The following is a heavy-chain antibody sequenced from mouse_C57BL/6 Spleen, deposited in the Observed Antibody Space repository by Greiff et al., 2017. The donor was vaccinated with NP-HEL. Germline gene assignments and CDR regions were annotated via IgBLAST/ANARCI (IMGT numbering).Heavy chain of an antibody. Sequence: VQLQQSGAELVRPGTSVKLSCKASGYTFTSYWMHWVKQRPGQGLEWIGVIDPSDSYTNYNQKFKGKATLTVDTSSSTAYMQLSSLTSEDSAVYYCARSRGYDYWGPGTTLTVSS. CDR2: IDPSDSYT. V-gene: IGHV1-59*01. J-gene: IGHJ2*01. CDR3: ARSRGYDY. CDR1: GYTFTSYW. D-gene: IGHD2-14*01.